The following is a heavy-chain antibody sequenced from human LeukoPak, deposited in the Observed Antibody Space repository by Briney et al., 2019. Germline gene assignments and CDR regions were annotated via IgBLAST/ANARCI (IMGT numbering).Heavy chain of an antibody. Sequence: SETLSLTCTVSGGSISSYYWSWIRQPPGKGLEWIGYIYYSGSTNYNPSLKSRVTISVDTSENQFSLKLSSVTAADTAVYYCARAKPSVAARLYFDYWGQGTLVTVSS. CDR3: ARAKPSVAARLYFDY. V-gene: IGHV4-59*01. D-gene: IGHD6-6*01. J-gene: IGHJ4*02. CDR2: IYYSGST. CDR1: GGSISSYY.